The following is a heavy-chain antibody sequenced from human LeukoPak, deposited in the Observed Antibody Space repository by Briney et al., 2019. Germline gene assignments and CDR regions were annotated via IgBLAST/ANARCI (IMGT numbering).Heavy chain of an antibody. J-gene: IGHJ5*02. V-gene: IGHV1-46*01. D-gene: IGHD3-22*01. CDR1: GYTFTSYY. CDR3: ARDQGSYDSSGYYYGWFDP. Sequence: ASVKVSCKASGYTFTSYYMHWVRQAPGQGLEWMGIINPSGGSTSYAQKLQGRVTMTTDTSTSTAYIELRSLRSDDTAVYYCARDQGSYDSSGYYYGWFDPWGQGTLVTVSS. CDR2: INPSGGST.